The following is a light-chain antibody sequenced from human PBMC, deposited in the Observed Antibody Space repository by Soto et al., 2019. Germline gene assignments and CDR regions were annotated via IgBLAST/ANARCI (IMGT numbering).Light chain of an antibody. CDR2: GTS. CDR3: QQRNNWPPIT. V-gene: IGKV3D-20*02. CDR1: QSVPRSY. Sequence: EIVLTQSPGTLSLSPGERATLSCRASQSVPRSYLAWYQQKPGQAPRLLIYGTSSRATGIPDRFSGSGSGTDFTLTISRLEPEDFAVYYCQQRNNWPPITFGQGTRLEIK. J-gene: IGKJ5*01.